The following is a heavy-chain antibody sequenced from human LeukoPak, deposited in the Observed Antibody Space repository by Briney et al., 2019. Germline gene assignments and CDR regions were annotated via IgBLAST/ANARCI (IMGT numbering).Heavy chain of an antibody. CDR1: GFTFGRYA. CDR2: ISSDGGTT. Sequence: PGGSLRLSCAASGFTFGRYAMQWVRQAPGKGLEFVSTISSDGGTTFYASSVKGRFTISRDNSKNTLYLQMGSPRAEDMALYYCARNYYDTTGPFAAFDIWGQGTMVTVSS. D-gene: IGHD3-22*01. V-gene: IGHV3-64*01. CDR3: ARNYYDTTGPFAAFDI. J-gene: IGHJ3*02.